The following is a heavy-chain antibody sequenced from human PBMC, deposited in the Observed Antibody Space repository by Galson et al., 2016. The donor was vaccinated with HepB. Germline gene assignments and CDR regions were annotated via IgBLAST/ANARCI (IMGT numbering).Heavy chain of an antibody. D-gene: IGHD3-9*01. CDR2: ISGGGVST. CDR3: ARYYDILTGYSNYGMDV. CDR1: GFTFSSYA. Sequence: SLRLSCAASGFTFSSYAMNWVRQAPGKGLQGVSGISGGGVSTHYADAVKGRFTISRDNSKNTLYLQMNSLRAEDTAVYYCARYYDILTGYSNYGMDVWGQGTTVTVSS. J-gene: IGHJ6*02. V-gene: IGHV3-23*01.